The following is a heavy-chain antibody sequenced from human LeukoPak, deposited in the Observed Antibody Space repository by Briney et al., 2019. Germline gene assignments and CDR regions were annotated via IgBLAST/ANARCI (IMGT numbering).Heavy chain of an antibody. D-gene: IGHD3-16*01. CDR1: GFSFSTYD. CDR3: AKNGGPHGMDV. J-gene: IGHJ6*02. Sequence: GGSLRLSCVASGFSFSTYDMNWVRQAPGKGLEWVSAITSTSNHINYADSVKGRFTISRDSANNSLYLQMNSLRAEDTAVYYCAKNGGPHGMDVWGQGTTVTVSS. V-gene: IGHV3-21*01. CDR2: ITSTSNHI.